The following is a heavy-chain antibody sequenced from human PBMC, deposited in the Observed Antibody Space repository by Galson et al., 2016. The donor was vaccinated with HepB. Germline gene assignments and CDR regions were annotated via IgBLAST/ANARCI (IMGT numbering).Heavy chain of an antibody. Sequence: SLRLSCAASGFMFSSHAMSWVRQALGKGLEWVSTISGRGGITDYADSGKGRFTISRDNSKNTLYLQMNSLTAEDTAVYYCAKDQVTRHASWEHWGQGTLVSVSS. CDR2: ISGRGGIT. V-gene: IGHV3-23*01. CDR3: AKDQVTRHASWEH. J-gene: IGHJ1*01. CDR1: GFMFSSHA. D-gene: IGHD2-21*02.